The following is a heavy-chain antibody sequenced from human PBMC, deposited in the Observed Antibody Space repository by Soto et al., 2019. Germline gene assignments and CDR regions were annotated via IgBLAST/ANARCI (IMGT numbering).Heavy chain of an antibody. Sequence: SETLSLTCTVSGGSISSYYWSWIRQPPGKGLEWIGYIYYSGSTNYNPSLKSRVTISVDTSKNQFSLKLSSVTAADTAVYYCARFGDYDFWSGYPSPYNWFDPWGQGTLVTVSS. CDR2: IYYSGST. CDR1: GGSISSYY. CDR3: ARFGDYDFWSGYPSPYNWFDP. V-gene: IGHV4-59*01. J-gene: IGHJ5*02. D-gene: IGHD3-3*01.